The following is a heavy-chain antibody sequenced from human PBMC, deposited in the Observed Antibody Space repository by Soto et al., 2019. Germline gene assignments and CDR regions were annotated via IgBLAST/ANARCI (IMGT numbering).Heavy chain of an antibody. V-gene: IGHV4-34*01. Sequence: SETLSLTCAVYGGSFSGYYWSWIRQPPGKGLEWIGEINHSGSTNYNPSLKSRVTISVDTSKNQFSLKLSSVTAADTAVYYCASRRRNSSYYDSSGRFDPWCQGHLVT. CDR2: INHSGST. D-gene: IGHD3-22*01. CDR1: GGSFSGYY. J-gene: IGHJ5*02. CDR3: ASRRRNSSYYDSSGRFDP.